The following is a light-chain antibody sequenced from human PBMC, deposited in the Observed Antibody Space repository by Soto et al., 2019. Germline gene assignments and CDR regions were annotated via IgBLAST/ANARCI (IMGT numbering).Light chain of an antibody. CDR1: QAVPNN. V-gene: IGKV1-9*01. CDR2: AAS. CDR3: QQYGSSPET. Sequence: DIHLTQSPSFLSASVGDRVTITCRPSQAVPNNMAWYQQKPGKAPKLLINAASNLRSGVPSRFSGSGSGTDFTLTISRLEPEDFAVYYCQQYGSSPETFGQGTKVDIK. J-gene: IGKJ1*01.